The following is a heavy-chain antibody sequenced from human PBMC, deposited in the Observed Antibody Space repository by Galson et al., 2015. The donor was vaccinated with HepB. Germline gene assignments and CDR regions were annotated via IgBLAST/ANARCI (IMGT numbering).Heavy chain of an antibody. D-gene: IGHD6-19*01. V-gene: IGHV3-30-3*01. CDR1: GFTFSSYA. CDR2: ISYDGSNK. Sequence: SLRLSCAASGFTFSSYAMHWVRQAPGKGLEWVAVISYDGSNKYYADSVKGRFTISRDNSKNTLYLQMNSLRAEDTAVYYCARGAVAGYRWGQGTLVTVSS. J-gene: IGHJ4*02. CDR3: ARGAVAGYR.